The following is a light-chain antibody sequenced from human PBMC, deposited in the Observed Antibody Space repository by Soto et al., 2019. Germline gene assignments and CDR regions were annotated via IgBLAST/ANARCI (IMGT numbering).Light chain of an antibody. CDR3: QQYNSWPPLT. CDR2: GAS. CDR1: QSVSSN. J-gene: IGKJ4*01. V-gene: IGKV3D-15*01. Sequence: EIVMTQSPATLSVSPGERATLSCRASQSVSSNLAWYQQKPGQAPRLLIYGASTRATGIPARFSGSGAGTAFTRTISSLQSEDFAVYYCQQYNSWPPLTFGGGTKVEIK.